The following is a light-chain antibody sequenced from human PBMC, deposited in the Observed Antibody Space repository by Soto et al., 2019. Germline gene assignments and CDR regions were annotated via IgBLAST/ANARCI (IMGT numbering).Light chain of an antibody. CDR2: YDT. V-gene: IGLV3-21*04. CDR3: QVWDSSSNRVV. Sequence: SYELTQPPSLSVAPGEKARITCGGYNIGSKTVHWYQQKPGQAPVLVIFYDTDRPSGIPERFSGSNSGNTATLTINRVEVGDEADYYCQVWDSSSNRVVFGGGTKVTVL. CDR1: NIGSKT. J-gene: IGLJ2*01.